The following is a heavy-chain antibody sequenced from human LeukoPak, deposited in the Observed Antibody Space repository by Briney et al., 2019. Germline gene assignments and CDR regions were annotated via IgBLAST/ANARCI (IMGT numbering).Heavy chain of an antibody. CDR3: AREMMTTVSR. V-gene: IGHV3-74*03. CDR1: GFTFSTYW. D-gene: IGHD4-17*01. J-gene: IGHJ4*02. CDR2: ISGDGSDT. Sequence: TGGFLRLSCAASGFTFSTYWLHWVRQAPGKGMVWVSRISGDGSDTEYADSMKGRFTVSRDNAKNTLYLQMNSLRAEDTAVYYCAREMMTTVSRWGQGTLVTVSS.